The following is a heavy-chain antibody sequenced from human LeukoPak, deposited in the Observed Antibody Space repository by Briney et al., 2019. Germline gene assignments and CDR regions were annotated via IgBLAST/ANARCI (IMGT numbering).Heavy chain of an antibody. Sequence: PSETLSLTCAVYGGSFSGYYWSWIRQPPGKGLEWIGEINHSGSTNYNPSLKSRVTISVDTSKNQFSLKLSSVTAADTAVYYCARWYYDILTGPGGMHYWGQGPLVTVSS. D-gene: IGHD3-9*01. CDR1: GGSFSGYY. CDR2: INHSGST. V-gene: IGHV4-34*01. J-gene: IGHJ4*02. CDR3: ARWYYDILTGPGGMHY.